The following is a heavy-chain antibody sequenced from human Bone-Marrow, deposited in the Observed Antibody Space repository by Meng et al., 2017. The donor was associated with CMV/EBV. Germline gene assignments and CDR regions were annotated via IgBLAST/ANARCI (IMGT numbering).Heavy chain of an antibody. CDR2: ISNDGSDQ. V-gene: IGHV3-30*04. CDR3: ARQHWDFWSGYFDTLGM. D-gene: IGHD3-3*01. J-gene: IGHJ3*01. Sequence: GESLKISCEASGFSFSSYAMHWVRKAPGKGLEWLAVISNDGSDQIYADSVGGRFTFSRDNSKNTLYLEMRSLRSEDTAIYYCARQHWDFWSGYFDTLGMWGQGTGVTVSS. CDR1: GFSFSSYA.